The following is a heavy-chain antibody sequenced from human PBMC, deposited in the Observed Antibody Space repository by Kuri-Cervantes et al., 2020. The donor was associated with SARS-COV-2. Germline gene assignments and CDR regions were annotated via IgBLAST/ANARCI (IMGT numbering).Heavy chain of an antibody. CDR3: ARELGLTTVNWFDP. J-gene: IGHJ5*02. D-gene: IGHD4-17*01. Sequence: ETLSLTCTVSGGSISSYYWSWIRQPPGKGLEWIGYIYYSGSTNYNPSLKSRVTISVDMSKNQFSLKLSSVTAADTAVYYCARELGLTTVNWFDPWGQGTLVTVSS. V-gene: IGHV4-59*01. CDR1: GGSISSYY. CDR2: IYYSGST.